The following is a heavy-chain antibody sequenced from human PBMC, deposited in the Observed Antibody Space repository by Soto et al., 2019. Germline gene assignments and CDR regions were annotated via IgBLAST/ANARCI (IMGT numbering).Heavy chain of an antibody. CDR3: ARVVGSGWYQGENYYYYGMDV. CDR1: GYTFTSYD. D-gene: IGHD6-19*01. Sequence: QVQLVQSGAEVKKPGASVKVSCKASGYTFTSYDITWVRQATGRGLEWMGWMNPNSGNTGYAQKFQGRVTMTRNTSISTAYMELSSLRSEDTAVYYCARVVGSGWYQGENYYYYGMDVWGQGTTVTVSS. J-gene: IGHJ6*02. V-gene: IGHV1-8*01. CDR2: MNPNSGNT.